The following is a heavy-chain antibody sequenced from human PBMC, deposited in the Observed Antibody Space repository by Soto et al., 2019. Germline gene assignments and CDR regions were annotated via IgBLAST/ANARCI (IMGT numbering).Heavy chain of an antibody. J-gene: IGHJ1*01. CDR3: ASPSIAVAGTGASEYFQH. V-gene: IGHV4-34*01. D-gene: IGHD6-19*01. CDR1: GGSFSGYY. CDR2: INHSGST. Sequence: QVQLQQWGAGLLKPSETLSLTCAVYGGSFSGYYWSWIRQPPGKGLEWIGEINHSGSTNYNPSLRSRLTISVDTSKNQFSLKLSSVTAADTAVYYCASPSIAVAGTGASEYFQHWGQGTLVTVSS.